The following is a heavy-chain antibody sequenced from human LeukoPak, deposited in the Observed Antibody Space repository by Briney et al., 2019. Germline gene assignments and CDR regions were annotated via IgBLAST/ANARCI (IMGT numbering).Heavy chain of an antibody. CDR1: GGSFSGYY. V-gene: IGHV4-34*01. D-gene: IGHD6-19*01. CDR3: ARQSGDQSSAWYFDA. CDR2: INHSGST. Sequence: SETLSLTCAVYGGSFSGYYWSWIRQPPGKGLEWIGEINHSGSTSYNPSLKSRVTTSVDTSTDQFSLRLSSATAADTAIYYCARQSGDQSSAWYFDAWGQGTLVTVSS. J-gene: IGHJ4*02.